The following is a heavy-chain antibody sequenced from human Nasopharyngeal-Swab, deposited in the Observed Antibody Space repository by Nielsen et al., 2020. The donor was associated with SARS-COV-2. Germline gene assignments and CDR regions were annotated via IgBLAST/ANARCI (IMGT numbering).Heavy chain of an antibody. J-gene: IGHJ3*02. CDR2: MNPNSGNT. CDR3: ARGVTGTVVVPAATDGGGGDDAFDI. Sequence: WVRQAPGQGLEWMGWMNPNSGNTGYAHKFQGRVTMTRNTSISTAYMELSSLRSEDTDVYYCARGVTGTVVVPAATDGGGGDDAFDIWGQGTMVTVSS. V-gene: IGHV1-8*01. D-gene: IGHD2-2*01.